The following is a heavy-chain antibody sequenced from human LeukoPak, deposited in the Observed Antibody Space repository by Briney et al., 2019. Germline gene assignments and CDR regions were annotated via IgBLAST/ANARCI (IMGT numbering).Heavy chain of an antibody. CDR2: INPNSGGT. CDR3: ATGKVVPAVAHLYYYYYMDV. Sequence: VASVKVSCKASGYTFTGYYMHWVRQAPGQGLEWMGWINPNSGGTNYAQKFQGRVTMTRDTSISTAYMELSSLRSEDTAVYYCATGKVVPAVAHLYYYYYMDVWGKGTRSPSP. V-gene: IGHV1-2*02. D-gene: IGHD2-2*01. J-gene: IGHJ6*03. CDR1: GYTFTGYY.